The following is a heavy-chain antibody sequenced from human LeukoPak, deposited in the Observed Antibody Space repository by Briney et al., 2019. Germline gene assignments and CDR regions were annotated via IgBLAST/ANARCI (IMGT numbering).Heavy chain of an antibody. J-gene: IGHJ4*02. V-gene: IGHV3-30-3*01. Sequence: PGGSLRLSCAASGFTFSSYAMHWVRQAPGKGLEWVAVISYDGSNKYYADSVKGRFTISRDNSKNTLYLQMNSLRAEDTAVYYCARAPVGVQQLVQDYWGQGTLVTVSS. D-gene: IGHD6-13*01. CDR3: ARAPVGVQQLVQDY. CDR2: ISYDGSNK. CDR1: GFTFSSYA.